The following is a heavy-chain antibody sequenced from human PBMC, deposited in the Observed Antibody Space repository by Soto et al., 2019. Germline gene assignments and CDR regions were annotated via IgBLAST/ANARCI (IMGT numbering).Heavy chain of an antibody. CDR3: ARWRAEPAATFDY. Sequence: PSETLSLTCTVSGGSISSGGYYWSWIRQHPGKGLEWIGYIYYSGSTYYNPSLKSRVTISVDTSKNQFSLKLSSVTAADTAVYYCARWRAEPAATFDYWGQGTLVTVS. V-gene: IGHV4-31*03. CDR2: IYYSGST. J-gene: IGHJ4*02. D-gene: IGHD2-2*01. CDR1: GGSISSGGYY.